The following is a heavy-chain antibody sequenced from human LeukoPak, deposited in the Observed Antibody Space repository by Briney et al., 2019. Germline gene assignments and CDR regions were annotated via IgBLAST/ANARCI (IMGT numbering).Heavy chain of an antibody. J-gene: IGHJ5*02. CDR1: GGSIRSSSYS. V-gene: IGHV4-39*02. Sequence: SETLSLTCTVSGGSIRSSSYSWGWIRQPPGKGLEWIGTIYYTGSTYYSPTLKNRVTISVDTSKNQFSLQLRSVTATDTAVYYCARDLSPLPWGQGTLVTVSS. CDR3: ARDLSPLP. CDR2: IYYTGST.